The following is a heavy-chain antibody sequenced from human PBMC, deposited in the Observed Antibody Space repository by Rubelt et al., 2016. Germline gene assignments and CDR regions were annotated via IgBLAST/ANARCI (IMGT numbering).Heavy chain of an antibody. CDR1: GGSINSNTYY. CDR3: ARGPLCSGTSCHYSFDY. D-gene: IGHD2-2*01. J-gene: IGHJ4*02. V-gene: IGHV4-39*07. CDR2: IYYRGTT. Sequence: QLQLQESGPGLVKPSETLSLTCNVSGGSINSNTYYWGWIRQPPGKGLEWIGSIYYRGTTNNNPPLKSRVTKSVDTPKNQFSLNLSSVTAADTAVYYCARGPLCSGTSCHYSFDYWGQGTLVTVSS.